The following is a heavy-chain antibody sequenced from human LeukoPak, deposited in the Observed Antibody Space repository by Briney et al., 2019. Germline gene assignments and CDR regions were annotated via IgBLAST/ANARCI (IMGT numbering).Heavy chain of an antibody. CDR3: AKDPGEYYDVWSGYYGDLDY. CDR1: GFSFSNHW. V-gene: IGHV3-30*02. J-gene: IGHJ4*02. Sequence: GGSLRLSCAASGFSFSNHWMHWVRQAPGKGLEWVAFIRYDGSNKYYADSVEGRFTISRDNSKNTLYLQMNSLRAEDTAVYYCAKDPGEYYDVWSGYYGDLDYWGQGTLVTVSS. D-gene: IGHD3-3*01. CDR2: IRYDGSNK.